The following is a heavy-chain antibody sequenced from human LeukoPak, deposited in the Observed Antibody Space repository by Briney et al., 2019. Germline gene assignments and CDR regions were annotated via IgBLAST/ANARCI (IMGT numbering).Heavy chain of an antibody. D-gene: IGHD6-13*01. CDR3: ARTKGVSSTNWFDS. V-gene: IGHV3-74*01. CDR1: GFTFSSYW. CDR2: INSDGSMI. J-gene: IGHJ5*01. Sequence: GGSLRLSCAASGFTFSSYWMHWVRQAPGKGLGWVSRINSDGSMINYADSVKSRFTISRDNAKNTLDLKMNPLRAEDTAVYFCARTKGVSSTNWFDSWGQGTLVTVSS.